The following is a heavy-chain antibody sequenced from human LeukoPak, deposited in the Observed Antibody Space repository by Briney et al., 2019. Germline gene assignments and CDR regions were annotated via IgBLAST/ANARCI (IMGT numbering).Heavy chain of an antibody. V-gene: IGHV4-39*06. CDR3: ARDVRGSSGRYYYYYMDV. Sequence: SETLSLTCTVSGGSISSSTYYWGWIRQPPGKGLEWIGSIYYSGSTYYNPSLKSRVTISVDTSKNQFPLKLSSVTAADTAVYYCARDVRGSSGRYYYYYMDVWGKGTTVTVSS. J-gene: IGHJ6*03. CDR1: GGSISSSTYY. D-gene: IGHD3-22*01. CDR2: IYYSGST.